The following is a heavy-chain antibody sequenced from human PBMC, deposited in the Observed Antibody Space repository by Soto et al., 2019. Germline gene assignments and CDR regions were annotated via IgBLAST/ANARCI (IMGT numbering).Heavy chain of an antibody. J-gene: IGHJ4*02. CDR2: VSDSGST. D-gene: IGHD2-2*01. V-gene: IGHV3-23*01. Sequence: EVQLLESGGALVQPGGSLRLSCAASGFTFSNHAMNWVRQAPGKGLEWVSTVSDSGSTYYADSVKGRFTISRDNSKNTRYLQMTSLSAEDTAVYYCARDPGGHYFTSTRCIYFFDHWGQGTLVIVAA. CDR3: ARDPGGHYFTSTRCIYFFDH. CDR1: GFTFSNHA.